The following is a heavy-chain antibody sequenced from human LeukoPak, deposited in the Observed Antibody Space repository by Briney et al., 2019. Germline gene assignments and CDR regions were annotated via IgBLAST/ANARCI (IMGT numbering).Heavy chain of an antibody. J-gene: IGHJ4*02. CDR2: ISSSGSTI. D-gene: IGHD4-17*01. CDR3: ASFSKMTTEIWGY. Sequence: GGSLRLSCAASGFTFSSYAMSWVRQGPGKGLEWVSYISSSGSTIYYADSVKGRFTISRDNAKNSLYLQMNSLRAEDTAVYYCASFSKMTTEIWGYWGQGTLVTVSS. V-gene: IGHV3-48*03. CDR1: GFTFSSYA.